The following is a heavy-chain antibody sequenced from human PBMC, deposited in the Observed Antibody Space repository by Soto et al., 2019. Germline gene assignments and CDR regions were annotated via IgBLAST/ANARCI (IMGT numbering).Heavy chain of an antibody. J-gene: IGHJ1*01. CDR3: AKDADRLGELWGYFQS. CDR1: GFMVEDYA. V-gene: IGHV3-9*01. CDR2: INWNGVNK. D-gene: IGHD3-16*01. Sequence: SLRLSCAVSGFMVEDYAMHWVLQAPGKGLEWVSGINWNGVNKGYADSVLGRFTISRDNAKKSLYLQMNYLRPEDTALYFCAKDADRLGELWGYFQSWGQGTLVTVSS.